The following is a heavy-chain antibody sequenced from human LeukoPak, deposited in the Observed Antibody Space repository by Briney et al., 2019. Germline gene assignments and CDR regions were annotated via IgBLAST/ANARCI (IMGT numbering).Heavy chain of an antibody. Sequence: GGSLRLSCAASGFTFSNYAMSWVRQAPGKGLEWVSSIIPRGVSTYYADFVEGRFTISWDNSKNTLYLQMNSLRDEDTAVYYCAKDLKPQQLLQDAFDVWGRGTMVTVSS. CDR1: GFTFSNYA. V-gene: IGHV3-23*01. J-gene: IGHJ3*01. CDR2: IIPRGVST. D-gene: IGHD6-13*01. CDR3: AKDLKPQQLLQDAFDV.